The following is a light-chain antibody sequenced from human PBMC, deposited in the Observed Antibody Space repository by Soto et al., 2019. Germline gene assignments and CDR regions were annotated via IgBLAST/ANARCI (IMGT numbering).Light chain of an antibody. J-gene: IGKJ3*01. Sequence: DIQMTQSPSFLSPSIGDRVTITCRASQGIRDDLSWFQQKPGKAPERLIYRASFLQAGVPSRFSGSGSGTEFTLTIISLQPQDFATYYCLQHSSYPFNFGPGTEVHVK. CDR3: LQHSSYPFN. CDR1: QGIRDD. CDR2: RAS. V-gene: IGKV1-17*01.